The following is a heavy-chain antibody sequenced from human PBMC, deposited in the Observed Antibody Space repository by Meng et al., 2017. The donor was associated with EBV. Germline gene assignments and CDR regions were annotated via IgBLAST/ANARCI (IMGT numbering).Heavy chain of an antibody. J-gene: IGHJ4*02. CDR2: IYISGST. CDR3: ARALFDYYDSSGYYDY. Sequence: QLIGLGPGMGKPSVTRSLTCTVSGGSSSSCVWGWIRQPAGKGLDWIGRIYISGSTNYSPSLKSRVTISVDTSKNQFSLKLSSVTAADTAVYYCARALFDYYDSSGYYDYWGQGTLVTVSS. D-gene: IGHD3-22*01. CDR1: GGSSSSCV. V-gene: IGHV4-4*07.